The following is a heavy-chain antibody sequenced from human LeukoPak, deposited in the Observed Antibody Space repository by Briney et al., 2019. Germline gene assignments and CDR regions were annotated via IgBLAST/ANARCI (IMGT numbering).Heavy chain of an antibody. CDR3: ARNPYCGGDCYPNYYYYYMDV. V-gene: IGHV1-69*05. CDR1: GGTFSSYA. Sequence: ASVKVSCKASGGTFSSYAISWVRQAPGQGLEWMGGIIPIFGTANYAQKFQGRVTVTTDESTSTAYMELSSLRSEDTAVYYCARNPYCGGDCYPNYYYYYMDVWGKGTTVTVSS. CDR2: IIPIFGTA. D-gene: IGHD2-21*02. J-gene: IGHJ6*03.